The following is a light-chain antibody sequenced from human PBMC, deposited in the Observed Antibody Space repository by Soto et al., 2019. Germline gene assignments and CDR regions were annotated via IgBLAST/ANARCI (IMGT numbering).Light chain of an antibody. CDR3: QSYDSSLSGHYV. CDR2: GNS. J-gene: IGLJ1*01. CDR1: SSNIGAGYD. V-gene: IGLV1-40*01. Sequence: QLVLTQPPSVSGAPGQRVTISRTGSSSNIGAGYDVHWYQQLPGTAPKLLIYGNSNRPSGVPDRFSGSKSGTSASLAITGLQAEDEADYYCQSYDSSLSGHYVFGTGTQLTVL.